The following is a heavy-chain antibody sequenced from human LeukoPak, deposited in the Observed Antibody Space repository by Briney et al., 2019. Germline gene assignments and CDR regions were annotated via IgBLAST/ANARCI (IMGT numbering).Heavy chain of an antibody. D-gene: IGHD3-10*01. V-gene: IGHV1-24*01. CDR1: GDTLTELS. Sequence: ASVKVSCKLSGDTLTELSMHWVRQSPGKGLEWMGGFVPEDGKTIYAQKFQGRVTMTEDTSTDTAYMELSSLRSDDTAVYFCATLPRGHLFDSWGQGTLVIVSS. CDR2: FVPEDGKT. CDR3: ATLPRGHLFDS. J-gene: IGHJ4*02.